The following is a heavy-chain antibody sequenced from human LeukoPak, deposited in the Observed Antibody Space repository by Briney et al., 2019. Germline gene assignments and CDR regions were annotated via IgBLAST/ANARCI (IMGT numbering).Heavy chain of an antibody. CDR2: INHSGST. CDR3: ARGDSSVVANDY. CDR1: GGSFSGYY. D-gene: IGHD3-22*01. Sequence: MASETLSLTCAVYGGSFSGYYWSWIRQPPGKGLEWIGEINHSGSTNYNPSLKSRVTISVDTSKNQFSLKLSSVTAADTAVYYCARGDSSVVANDYWGQGTLVTVSS. J-gene: IGHJ4*02. V-gene: IGHV4-34*01.